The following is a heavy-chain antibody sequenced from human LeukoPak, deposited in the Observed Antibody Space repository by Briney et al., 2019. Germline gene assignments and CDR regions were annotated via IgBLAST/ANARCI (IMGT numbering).Heavy chain of an antibody. D-gene: IGHD2-2*01. V-gene: IGHV4-34*01. CDR3: ARGRGSSTDYYYMDV. CDR1: GGSFSGYY. CDR2: INHSGST. Sequence: PSETLSLTCAVYGGSFSGYYWSWIRQPPGKGLEWIGEINHSGSTNYNPSLKSRVTISVDTSKNQLSLKLSSVTAADTAVYYCARGRGSSTDYYYMDVWGKGTTVTVSS. J-gene: IGHJ6*03.